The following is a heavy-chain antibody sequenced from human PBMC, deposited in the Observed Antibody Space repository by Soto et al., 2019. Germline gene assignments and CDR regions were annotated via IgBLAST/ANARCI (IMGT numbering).Heavy chain of an antibody. CDR1: GGRFNTNA. V-gene: IGHV1-69*12. CDR3: TREAHGGNFES. CDR2: IIAIFDKA. Sequence: QVQLVQSGAEVKKPGSSVKVSCKVSGGRFNTNAISWLRQAPGQGLEWMGGIIAIFDKANYAQKFQDRVTMTADDSTITAYMELSSLRSDDTAVYFCTREAHGGNFESWGQGTLVTVSS. D-gene: IGHD2-15*01. J-gene: IGHJ4*02.